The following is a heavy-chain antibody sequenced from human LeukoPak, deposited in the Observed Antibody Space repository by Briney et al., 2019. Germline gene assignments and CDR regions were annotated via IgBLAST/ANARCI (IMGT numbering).Heavy chain of an antibody. CDR3: ARERGSYGHYYGMDV. CDR2: IYTSGSA. Sequence: SETLSLTCTVSGGSISSYYWSWIRQPAGKGLEWIGRIYTSGSANYNPSLKSRVTMSVDTSKNQFSLKLSSVTAADTAVYYCARERGSYGHYYGMDVWGQGTTVTVSS. J-gene: IGHJ6*02. CDR1: GGSISSYY. V-gene: IGHV4-4*07. D-gene: IGHD1-26*01.